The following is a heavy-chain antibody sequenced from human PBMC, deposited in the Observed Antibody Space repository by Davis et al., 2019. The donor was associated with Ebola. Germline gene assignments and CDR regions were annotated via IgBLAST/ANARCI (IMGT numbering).Heavy chain of an antibody. CDR3: ATRLWDGDS. D-gene: IGHD1-1*01. Sequence: PGGSLRLSCVVSGLTFSHYGMAWVRQAPGKGLEWVSSISFNGAGTHYAESVKGRFTISRDDSKNTMYLHMSSLRAEDTAVYYCATRLWDGDSWGQGTLVTVSS. V-gene: IGHV3-23*01. CDR2: ISFNGAGT. CDR1: GLTFSHYG. J-gene: IGHJ4*02.